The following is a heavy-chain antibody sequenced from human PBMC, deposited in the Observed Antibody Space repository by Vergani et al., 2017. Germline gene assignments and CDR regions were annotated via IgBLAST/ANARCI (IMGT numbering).Heavy chain of an antibody. J-gene: IGHJ3*02. Sequence: QVQLQQWGAGLLKPSETLSLTCAVYGGSFSGYYWSWIRQPPGKGLEWIGEINHSGSTNYNPSLKSRVTISVDTSKNQFSLKLSSVTAADTAVYYCARKNVLKGYCSSTSCYTRALVVRAFDIWGQGTMVTVSS. CDR2: INHSGST. CDR3: ARKNVLKGYCSSTSCYTRALVVRAFDI. V-gene: IGHV4-34*01. CDR1: GGSFSGYY. D-gene: IGHD2-2*02.